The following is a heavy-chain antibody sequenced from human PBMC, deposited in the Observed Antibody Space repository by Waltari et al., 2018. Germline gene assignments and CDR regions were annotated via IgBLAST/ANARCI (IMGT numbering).Heavy chain of an antibody. V-gene: IGHV4-39*07. Sequence: QVQLQESGPGLVKPSETLSLTCAVSGGSISSSSYYWGWIRQPPGQGLEWIGTSYYTGSTSYNPSLRSRLTISVDTSKNHFSLKLSSVTAADTALYYCARLPANFAPLIDSWGQGTLVTVSS. J-gene: IGHJ4*02. D-gene: IGHD7-27*01. CDR1: GGSISSSSYY. CDR3: ARLPANFAPLIDS. CDR2: SYYTGST.